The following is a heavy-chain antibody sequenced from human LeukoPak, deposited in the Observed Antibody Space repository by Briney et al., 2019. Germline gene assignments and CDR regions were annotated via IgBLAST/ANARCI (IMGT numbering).Heavy chain of an antibody. J-gene: IGHJ4*02. V-gene: IGHV3-7*01. Sequence: GGSLRLSCAASGFTFSSYWMSWVRQAPGKGLEGVANIKEDGSEKYNVDSVKGRFTISRDNAKNSLYLQMNSLRAEDTAVYYCAREDDYVWGSYRFDYWGQGTLVTVSS. CDR2: IKEDGSEK. D-gene: IGHD3-16*02. CDR1: GFTFSSYW. CDR3: AREDDYVWGSYRFDY.